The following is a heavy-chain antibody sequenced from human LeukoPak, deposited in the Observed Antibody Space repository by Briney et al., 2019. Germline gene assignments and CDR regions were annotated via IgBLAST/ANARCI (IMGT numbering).Heavy chain of an antibody. CDR3: ARGRDSSGYYFYYYGMDV. J-gene: IGHJ6*02. Sequence: SETLSLTCAVYGGSLSGYYWSWIRQPPGKGLEWIGEINHSGSTNYNPSLKSRVTISVDTSKNQFSLKLSSVTAADTAVYYCARGRDSSGYYFYYYGMDVWGQGTTVTVSS. CDR1: GGSLSGYY. D-gene: IGHD3-22*01. CDR2: INHSGST. V-gene: IGHV4-34*01.